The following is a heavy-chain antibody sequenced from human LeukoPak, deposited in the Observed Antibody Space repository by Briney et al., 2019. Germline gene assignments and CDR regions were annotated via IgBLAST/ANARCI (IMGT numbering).Heavy chain of an antibody. CDR3: ARESVQGYCSSTSCPCDY. D-gene: IGHD2-2*01. J-gene: IGHJ4*02. V-gene: IGHV1-2*02. CDR2: INPNSGGT. Sequence: GASVKVSCKASRYTFTGYYMHWVRQAPGQGLEWMGWINPNSGGTNYAQKFQGRVTMTRDTSISTAYMELSRLRSDDTAVYYCARESVQGYCSSTSCPCDYWGQGTLVTVSS. CDR1: RYTFTGYY.